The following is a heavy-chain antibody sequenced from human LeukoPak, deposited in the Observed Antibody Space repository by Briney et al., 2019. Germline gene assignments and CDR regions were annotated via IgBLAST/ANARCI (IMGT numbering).Heavy chain of an antibody. J-gene: IGHJ4*02. CDR3: ARARYDILTGPTDLDY. Sequence: SQTLSLTCTVSGGSISSGGYYWSWIRQHPGKGLEWIGYIYYSGSTYYNPSLKSRVTISVDTSKNQFSLKLSSVTAADTTVYYCARARYDILTGPTDLDYWGQGTLVTVSS. D-gene: IGHD3-9*01. CDR1: GGSISSGGYY. V-gene: IGHV4-31*03. CDR2: IYYSGST.